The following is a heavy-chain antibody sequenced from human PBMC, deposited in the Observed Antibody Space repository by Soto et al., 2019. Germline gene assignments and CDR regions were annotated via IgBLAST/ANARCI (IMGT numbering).Heavy chain of an antibody. Sequence: QVQLVESGGGVVQPGRSLRLSCAASGFTFSSYGMHWVRQAPGKGLEWVAVISYDGSNKYYADSVKGRFTISRDNSKNTLYLQMNSLRAEDTAVYYCAKDNDPDGWNWFDPWGQGTLVTVSS. CDR3: AKDNDPDGWNWFDP. J-gene: IGHJ5*02. V-gene: IGHV3-30*18. D-gene: IGHD1-1*01. CDR1: GFTFSSYG. CDR2: ISYDGSNK.